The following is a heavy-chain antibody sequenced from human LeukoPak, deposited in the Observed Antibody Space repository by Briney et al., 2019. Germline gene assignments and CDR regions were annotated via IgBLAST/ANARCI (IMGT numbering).Heavy chain of an antibody. CDR3: AREKNGNEPFDY. Sequence: SETLSLTCTVSGGSINSSSYYWGWIRQPPGKGLEWIGSIFYSGNTYDNPSLKSRVTISVDTSKNQFSLKLNSVTAADTAVYYCAREKNGNEPFDYWGQGTLVTVSS. V-gene: IGHV4-39*02. CDR1: GGSINSSSYY. J-gene: IGHJ4*02. CDR2: IFYSGNT. D-gene: IGHD4-23*01.